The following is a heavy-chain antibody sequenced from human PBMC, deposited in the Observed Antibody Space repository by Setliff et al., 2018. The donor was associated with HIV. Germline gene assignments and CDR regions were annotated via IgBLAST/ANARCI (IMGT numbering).Heavy chain of an antibody. CDR3: ATLDPSGGNFLAY. D-gene: IGHD2-21*02. CDR1: GDTDFY. V-gene: IGHV4-4*09. CDR2: IHASGKT. J-gene: IGHJ4*02. Sequence: TLSLTCTVSGDTDFYWNWIRQPPGKGLEWIGYIHASGKTNYNPSLKSRATISLDTSKMQFSLHLTSVTAADTAVYYCATLDPSGGNFLAYWGQGTLVTVSS.